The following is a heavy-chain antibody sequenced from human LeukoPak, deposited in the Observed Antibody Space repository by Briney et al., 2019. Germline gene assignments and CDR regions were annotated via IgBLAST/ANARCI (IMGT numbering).Heavy chain of an antibody. CDR1: GGSFSGYY. J-gene: IGHJ6*02. CDR2: INHSGST. D-gene: IGHD4-17*01. V-gene: IGHV4-34*01. CDR3: AREFGYGDYGGYYYYYGMDV. Sequence: SETLSLTCAVYGGSFSGYYWSWIRQPPGKGLEWIGEINHSGSTNYNPSLKSRVTISVDPSKNQFSLKLSSVTAADTAVYYCAREFGYGDYGGYYYYYGMDVWGQGTTVTVSS.